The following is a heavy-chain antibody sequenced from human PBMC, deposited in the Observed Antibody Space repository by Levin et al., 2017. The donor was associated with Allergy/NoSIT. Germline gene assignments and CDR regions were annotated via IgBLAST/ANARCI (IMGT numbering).Heavy chain of an antibody. J-gene: IGHJ4*02. CDR2: IRSKANSYAT. Sequence: PGESLKISCAASGFTFSGSAMHWVRQASGKGLEWVGRIRSKANSYATAYAASVKGRFTISRDDSKNTAYLQMNSLKTEDTAVYYCTKPPYYGSGSYYSPDDYWGQGTLVTVSS. D-gene: IGHD3-10*01. CDR3: TKPPYYGSGSYYSPDDY. CDR1: GFTFSGSA. V-gene: IGHV3-73*01.